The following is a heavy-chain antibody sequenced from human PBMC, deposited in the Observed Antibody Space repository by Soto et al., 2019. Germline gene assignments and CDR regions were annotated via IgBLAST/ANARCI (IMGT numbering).Heavy chain of an antibody. Sequence: PSETLCLTCTVSVGSISSYYWSWIRQPPGKGLEWIGYIYYSGSTNYNPSLKSRVTISVDTSKNQFSLKLSSVTAADTAVYYCASQGDYYDSSGYHEWGQGTLVTVSS. CDR1: VGSISSYY. D-gene: IGHD3-22*01. V-gene: IGHV4-59*01. CDR2: IYYSGST. CDR3: ASQGDYYDSSGYHE. J-gene: IGHJ4*02.